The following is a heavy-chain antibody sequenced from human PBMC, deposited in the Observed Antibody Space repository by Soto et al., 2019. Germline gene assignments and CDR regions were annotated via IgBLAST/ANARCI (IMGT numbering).Heavy chain of an antibody. CDR2: VIPNLGVT. Sequence: SVKVSCKASGGTLSSYTFSWVRQAPGQGLEWMGRVIPNLGVTNYAKKFQGRFTIVVDTSTSTAYMELNSLRYEDTAVYYCARGVGIAVAVFDIWGQGTMVTVSS. CDR3: ARGVGIAVAVFDI. D-gene: IGHD6-19*01. V-gene: IGHV1-69*02. J-gene: IGHJ3*02. CDR1: GGTLSSYT.